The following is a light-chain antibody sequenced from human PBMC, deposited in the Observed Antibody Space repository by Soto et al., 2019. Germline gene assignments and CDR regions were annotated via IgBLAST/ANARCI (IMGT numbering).Light chain of an antibody. V-gene: IGLV2-23*01. CDR3: CSYAGSSTHVV. CDR1: SSDVGSYNL. CDR2: EGS. J-gene: IGLJ2*01. Sequence: QSALTQPASVSGSPGQWITISCTGTSSDVGSYNLVSWYQQHPGKAPKLMIYEGSKRPSGVSNRFSGSKSGNTASLTISGLQAEDEADYYCCSYAGSSTHVVFGGGTQLTVL.